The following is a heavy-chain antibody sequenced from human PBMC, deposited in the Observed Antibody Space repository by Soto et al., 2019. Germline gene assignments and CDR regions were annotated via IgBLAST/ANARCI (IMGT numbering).Heavy chain of an antibody. J-gene: IGHJ5*02. CDR1: GGSISSGGYY. CDR3: VREMTTVVNGWFDP. D-gene: IGHD4-17*01. V-gene: IGHV4-31*03. CDR2: IYYSGST. Sequence: SETLSLTCTVSGGSISSGGYYWSWIRQHPGKGLEWIGYIYYSGSTYYNPSLKSRVTISVDTSKNQFSLKLSSVTAADTAVYYCVREMTTVVNGWFDPWGQGTLVTVSS.